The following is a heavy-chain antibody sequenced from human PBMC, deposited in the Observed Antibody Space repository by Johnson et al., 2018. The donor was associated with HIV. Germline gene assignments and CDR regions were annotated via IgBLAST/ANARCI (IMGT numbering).Heavy chain of an antibody. CDR2: IWYDGSNK. J-gene: IGHJ3*02. CDR1: GFTFSSYG. D-gene: IGHD3-10*02. V-gene: IGHV3-33*06. CDR3: AKGVPPLGSPSWPDI. Sequence: VQLVESGGGVVQPGRSLRLSCAASGFTFSSYGMHWVRQAPGKGLEWVAVIWYDGSNKYYADSVKGRFTISRDNSKNTLYLQMNSLRAEDTAVYYCAKGVPPLGSPSWPDIWGQGTMVTVSS.